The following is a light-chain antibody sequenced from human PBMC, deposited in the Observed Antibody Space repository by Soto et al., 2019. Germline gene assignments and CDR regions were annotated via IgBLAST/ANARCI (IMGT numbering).Light chain of an antibody. V-gene: IGKV4-1*01. CDR1: QSVLYSSNNNNY. J-gene: IGKJ1*01. Sequence: DFVMTQSPDSLAVSLGERATINCKSSQSVLYSSNNNNYLSWYQQKSGQPPKLLIYWASTRESGVPDRFSGSGSGTDFTLTISSLQAEDVAVYYCHQYINAPWTFGQGTKVEIK. CDR2: WAS. CDR3: HQYINAPWT.